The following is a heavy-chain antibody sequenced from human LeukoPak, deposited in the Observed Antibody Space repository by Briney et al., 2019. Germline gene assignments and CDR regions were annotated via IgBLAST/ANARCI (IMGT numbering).Heavy chain of an antibody. CDR3: VKDLVPAASSRWFDS. V-gene: IGHV3-53*01. CDR2: IYSGGST. D-gene: IGHD2-2*01. J-gene: IGHJ5*01. CDR1: GFTVSSNY. Sequence: PGGSLRLSCAASGFTVSSNYMSWVRQAPGKGLEWVSVIYSGGSTYYADSVKGRFTISRDSSENTLYLQMTSLRAEDAAIYYCVKDLVPAASSRWFDSWGQGTLVTVSS.